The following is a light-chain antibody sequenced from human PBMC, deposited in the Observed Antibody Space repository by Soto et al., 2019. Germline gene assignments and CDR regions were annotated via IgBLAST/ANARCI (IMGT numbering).Light chain of an antibody. CDR1: SSNIGAGYD. J-gene: IGLJ1*01. Sequence: QSVLTQPPSVSGAPGQRVTISCTGSSSNIGAGYDVHWYQQLPGTAPKLLIYGNNNRPSGVPDRFSGSKSGTSASLAITGLQAEDEADYYGQSYDSRLSTDVFGTGTKLTVL. CDR2: GNN. CDR3: QSYDSRLSTDV. V-gene: IGLV1-40*01.